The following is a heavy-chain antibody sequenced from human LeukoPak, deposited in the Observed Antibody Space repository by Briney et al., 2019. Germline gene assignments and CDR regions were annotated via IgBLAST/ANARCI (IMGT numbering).Heavy chain of an antibody. V-gene: IGHV4-59*01. CDR3: ASTDRIKDAFDI. J-gene: IGHJ3*02. CDR1: GGSISSYY. Sequence: PSETLSLTRTVSGGSISSYYWSWIRQPPGKGLEWIGYIYYSGSTNYNPSLKSRVTISVDTSKNQFSLKLSSVTAADTAVYYCASTDRIKDAFDIWGQGTMVTVSS. D-gene: IGHD1-14*01. CDR2: IYYSGST.